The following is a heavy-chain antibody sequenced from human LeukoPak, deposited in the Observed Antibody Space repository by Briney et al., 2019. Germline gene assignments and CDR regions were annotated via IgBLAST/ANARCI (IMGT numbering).Heavy chain of an antibody. Sequence: GGSLRLTCAASAFTFSSYWMSWVRQAQGKGLEWVAHIKQEGSEKYYMESVKGGFTISRDNAKNSLYLQMNSLRAKDTDVYYYAKPRGGLAYYMDVWGKGTTVTVSS. D-gene: IGHD3-3*02. CDR2: IKQEGSEK. J-gene: IGHJ6*03. V-gene: IGHV3-7*03. CDR1: AFTFSSYW. CDR3: AKPRGGLAYYMDV.